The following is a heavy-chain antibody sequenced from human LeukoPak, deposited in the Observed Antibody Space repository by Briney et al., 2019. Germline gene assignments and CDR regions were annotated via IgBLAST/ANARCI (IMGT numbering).Heavy chain of an antibody. J-gene: IGHJ4*02. CDR1: GFTFDDYG. Sequence: GGSLRLSCAASGFTFDDYGMSWVRQAPGKGLEWVSGINWNGGSSSYADSVKGRFTISRDSAKNSLNLQMNSLRVEDTAFYYCAKDRVCSGGSCYFDYWGQGTLVTVSS. CDR2: INWNGGSS. V-gene: IGHV3-20*04. CDR3: AKDRVCSGGSCYFDY. D-gene: IGHD2-15*01.